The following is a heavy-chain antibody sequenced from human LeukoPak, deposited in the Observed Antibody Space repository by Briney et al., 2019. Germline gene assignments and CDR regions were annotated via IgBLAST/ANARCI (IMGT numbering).Heavy chain of an antibody. CDR1: GYTFTSYY. Sequence: ASVKVSCKASGYTFTSYYIHWVRQAPGQGLEWMGLMNPNADTTKYAQKFQGRVTMTRDTSTSTVYMEVSSLRSEDTAVYYCAKNRYFRDHSGAFDIWGQGTMVTVSS. CDR2: MNPNADTT. CDR3: AKNRYFRDHSGAFDI. V-gene: IGHV1-46*01. J-gene: IGHJ3*02. D-gene: IGHD2-21*01.